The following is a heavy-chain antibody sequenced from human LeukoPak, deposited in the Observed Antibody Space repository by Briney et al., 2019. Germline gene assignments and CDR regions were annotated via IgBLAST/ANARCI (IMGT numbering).Heavy chain of an antibody. CDR1: RFTFDDYA. CDR2: ISWNSGSI. J-gene: IGHJ4*02. CDR3: AKDVLGIPAAIGLDY. Sequence: GGSLRLSCAASRFTFDDYAMHWVRQAPGKGLEWVSGISWNSGSIGYADSVKGRFTISRDNAKNSLYLQMNSLRAEDTALYYCAKDVLGIPAAIGLDYWGQGTLVTVSS. D-gene: IGHD2-2*01. V-gene: IGHV3-9*01.